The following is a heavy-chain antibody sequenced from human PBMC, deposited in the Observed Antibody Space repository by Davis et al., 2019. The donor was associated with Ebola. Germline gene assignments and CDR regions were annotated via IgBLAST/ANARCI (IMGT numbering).Heavy chain of an antibody. D-gene: IGHD7-27*01. Sequence: GESLKISCAGFAFSFGTYGMHWVRQAPGKGLEWVANMNGRGSLKNYVDSVKGRFTISRDNAQKSLYLEMNSLRVEDTAIYFCATDNWGPALWGQGTLLTVSS. J-gene: IGHJ4*01. CDR2: MNGRGSLK. V-gene: IGHV3-7*01. CDR3: ATDNWGPAL. CDR1: AFSFGTYG.